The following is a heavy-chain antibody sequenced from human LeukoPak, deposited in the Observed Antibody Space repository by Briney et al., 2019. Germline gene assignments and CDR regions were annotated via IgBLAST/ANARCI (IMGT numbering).Heavy chain of an antibody. V-gene: IGHV4-34*01. Sequence: SETLSLTCAVYGGSFSGYYWSWIRQPPGEGLEWIGEINHSGSTNYNPSLKSRATISVDTSKNQFSLKLSSVTAADTAVYYCATLELTGNYADYWGQGTLVTVSS. CDR1: GGSFSGYY. CDR3: ATLELTGNYADY. D-gene: IGHD7-27*01. CDR2: INHSGST. J-gene: IGHJ4*02.